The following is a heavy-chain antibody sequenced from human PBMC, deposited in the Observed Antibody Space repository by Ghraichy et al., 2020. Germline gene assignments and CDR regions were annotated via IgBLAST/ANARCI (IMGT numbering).Heavy chain of an antibody. V-gene: IGHV3-15*01. J-gene: IGHJ4*02. CDR3: VPRVAGFDY. D-gene: IGHD6-19*01. CDR2: IKSISDGGTR. CDR1: GFTFSDVW. Sequence: GESLNISCAASGFTFSDVWMSWVRQAPGKGLEWVGRIKSISDGGTRDYAAPAKGRFTISRDDSKNTLFLQMNSLKGDDTAVYYCVPRVAGFDYWGQGTLVTVSS.